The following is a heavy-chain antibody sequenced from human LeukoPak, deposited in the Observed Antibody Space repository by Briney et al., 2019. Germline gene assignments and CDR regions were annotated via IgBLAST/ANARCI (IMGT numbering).Heavy chain of an antibody. D-gene: IGHD5-12*01. CDR3: ARDQRMDSGYDYPYDAFDI. Sequence: ASVNVSCKASGYTFTSYYMHWVRQAPGQGLEWMGIINPSGGSTSYAQKFQGRVTMTRDTSTSTVYMELSSLRSEDTAVYYCARDQRMDSGYDYPYDAFDIWGQGTMVTVSS. J-gene: IGHJ3*02. CDR2: INPSGGST. CDR1: GYTFTSYY. V-gene: IGHV1-46*01.